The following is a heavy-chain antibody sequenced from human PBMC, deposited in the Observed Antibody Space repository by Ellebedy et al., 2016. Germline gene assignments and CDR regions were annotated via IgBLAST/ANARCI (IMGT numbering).Heavy chain of an antibody. J-gene: IGHJ4*02. CDR1: GFPFNVAR. D-gene: IGHD3-3*01. CDR2: IVYTGTSA. Sequence: GESLKISXAPSGFPFNVARMTWVPKPPGKELEWVATIVYTGTSAYYSDSAKGRFIISRDNVKNLVFLQMNSLRVEDTAVDTWTRDGSEWSRDVWGQGTLVTVSS. CDR3: TRDGSEWSRDV. V-gene: IGHV3-21*06.